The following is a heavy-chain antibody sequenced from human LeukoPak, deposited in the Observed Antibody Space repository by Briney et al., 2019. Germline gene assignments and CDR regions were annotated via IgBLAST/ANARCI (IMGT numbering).Heavy chain of an antibody. CDR3: ARAAAIVRYFHN. CDR2: IYYSGTT. J-gene: IGHJ1*01. CDR1: GGSISSNSHY. V-gene: IGHV4-39*07. Sequence: SETLSLTCTVSGGSISSNSHYWGWIRQSPGTGLEWIGSIYYSGTTYYNPSLKSRVTISIDTSKNQFSLKLTSVTAADTAVYYCARAAAIVRYFHNWGQGTLVTVSS. D-gene: IGHD2-21*01.